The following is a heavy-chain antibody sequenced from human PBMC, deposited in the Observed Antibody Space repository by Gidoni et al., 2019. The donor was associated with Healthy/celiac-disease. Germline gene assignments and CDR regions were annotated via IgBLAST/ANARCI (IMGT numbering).Heavy chain of an antibody. J-gene: IGHJ5*02. CDR1: AASLSGYD. D-gene: IGHD1-1*01. V-gene: IGHV4-34*01. Sequence: QVQLQQWGAGLLKPSETLSLTCDVNAASLSGYDWSWTRPPPRKGLEWIGEINHRGSTNSNPSLKSRVTMSVDTSKNQFALKLSSVTATDTAVYYCARGGYNLPFGPWGQGTLVTVSS. CDR2: INHRGST. CDR3: ARGGYNLPFGP.